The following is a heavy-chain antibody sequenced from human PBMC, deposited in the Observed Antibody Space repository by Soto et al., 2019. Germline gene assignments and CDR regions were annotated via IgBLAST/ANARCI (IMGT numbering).Heavy chain of an antibody. Sequence: SETLSLTCTVSGGSIRVTDYFWGCIRQPPGKALEWIASIYHSGSTYYNPSLKSRVTMSIDTANNQFALTLNSVSAADTAVYFCTRDSGWFDPWGQGTLVTVS. J-gene: IGHJ5*02. CDR1: GGSIRVTDYF. D-gene: IGHD7-27*01. V-gene: IGHV4-39*02. CDR3: TRDSGWFDP. CDR2: IYHSGST.